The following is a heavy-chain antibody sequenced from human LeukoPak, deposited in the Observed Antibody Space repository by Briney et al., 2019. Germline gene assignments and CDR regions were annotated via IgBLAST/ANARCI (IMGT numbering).Heavy chain of an antibody. CDR3: ARGRHEYCSSTSCYRGGVGYYFDY. J-gene: IGHJ4*02. CDR2: IWYDGSNK. D-gene: IGHD2-2*02. V-gene: IGHV3-33*08. Sequence: PGGSLRLSCAASGFTFSSYAMSWVRQAPGKGLEWVAVIWYDGSNKYYADSVKGRFTISRDNSKNTLYLQMNSLRAEDTAVYYCARGRHEYCSSTSCYRGGVGYYFDYWGQGTLVTVSS. CDR1: GFTFSSYA.